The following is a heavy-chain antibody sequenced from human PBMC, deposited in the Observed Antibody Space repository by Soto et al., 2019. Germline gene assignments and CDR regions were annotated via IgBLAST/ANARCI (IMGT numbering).Heavy chain of an antibody. CDR3: TFAPNWPYHLTRY. D-gene: IGHD2-2*01. CDR2: IVPMNGSP. V-gene: IGHV1-69*01. J-gene: IGHJ4*02. Sequence: QVQLVQSGAEVKTPGSSVKVSCKASGGMFYSSAINWVRQAPGQGLEWMGGIVPMNGSPKYAQEFQGRLTITADGPATSVYMALSGLKSEDTAVYYCTFAPNWPYHLTRYWGRGTLVTVPS. CDR1: GGMFYSSA.